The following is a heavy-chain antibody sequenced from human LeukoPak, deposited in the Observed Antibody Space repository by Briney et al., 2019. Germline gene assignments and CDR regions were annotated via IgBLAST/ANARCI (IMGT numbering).Heavy chain of an antibody. CDR3: ARHVKACMPHSGSYADP. V-gene: IGHV5-51*01. Sequence: RGESLKISRQGSGFRFTSYWLGWGRQVPGKGPGWRGIIYPGDYDTRYSPSFQVKVTSSADKTISTAYLQWSSLKASDTAMYYCARHVKACMPHSGSYADPWGQGTLVTVSS. CDR1: GFRFTSYW. D-gene: IGHD1-26*01. CDR2: IYPGDYDT. J-gene: IGHJ5*02.